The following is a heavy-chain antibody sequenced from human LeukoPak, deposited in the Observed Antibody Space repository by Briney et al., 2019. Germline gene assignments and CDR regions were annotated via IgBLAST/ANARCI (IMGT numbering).Heavy chain of an antibody. V-gene: IGHV3-30*18. CDR2: IIYDGSNK. CDR3: VKVPRSGCCAFDI. J-gene: IGHJ3*02. CDR1: GFTFSGYG. D-gene: IGHD6-19*01. Sequence: GGSLRLSCTASGFTFSGYGMHCVRQAPGKGLEWVALIIYDGSNKYHVDSVKGRFTVSRDNSKNTLYLQMNSLRAEDTAVYYCVKVPRSGCCAFDIWGLGTMVTVSS.